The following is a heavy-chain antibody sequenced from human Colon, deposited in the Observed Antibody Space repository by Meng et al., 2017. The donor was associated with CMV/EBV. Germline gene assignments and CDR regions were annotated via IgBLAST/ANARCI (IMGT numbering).Heavy chain of an antibody. CDR1: GFSFRAYC. Sequence: GESLKISCAASGFSFRAYCMHWVRQAPGKGLEWVADVSYDGSNQHYADSVKGRFTISRDTAKNTLYLQMNSLRGADTAAYYCARDSVLTGRLDYWGQGTLVTVSS. V-gene: IGHV3-30*04. J-gene: IGHJ4*02. CDR3: ARDSVLTGRLDY. CDR2: VSYDGSNQ. D-gene: IGHD3-9*01.